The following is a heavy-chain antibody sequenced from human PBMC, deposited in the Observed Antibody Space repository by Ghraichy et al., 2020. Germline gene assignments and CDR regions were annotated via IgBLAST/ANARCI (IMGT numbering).Heavy chain of an antibody. CDR1: GFTFSSYE. J-gene: IGHJ6*02. V-gene: IGHV3-48*03. CDR3: ARDFRGYCSSTSCRYYYYYGMDV. CDR2: ISSSGSTI. D-gene: IGHD2-2*01. Sequence: GGSLRLSCAASGFTFSSYEMNWVRQAPGKGLEWVSYISSSGSTIYYADSVKGRFTISRDNAQNSLYLQMNSLRAEDTAVYYCARDFRGYCSSTSCRYYYYYGMDVWGQGNTVTVSS.